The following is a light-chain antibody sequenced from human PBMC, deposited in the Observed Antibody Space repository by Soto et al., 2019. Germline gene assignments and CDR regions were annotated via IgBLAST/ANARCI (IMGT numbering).Light chain of an antibody. V-gene: IGKV4-1*01. J-gene: IGKJ2*01. Sequence: DIVMTQSPDSLAVSLGERATINCKSSQSVLYSSNNKNYLAWYQQKLGQPPELLIYWASTRESGVPDRFSGSGSGTDFTLTISNLQAEDVAVYYCQQYYSTPYTFGQGTNLEIK. CDR2: WAS. CDR3: QQYYSTPYT. CDR1: QSVLYSSNNKNY.